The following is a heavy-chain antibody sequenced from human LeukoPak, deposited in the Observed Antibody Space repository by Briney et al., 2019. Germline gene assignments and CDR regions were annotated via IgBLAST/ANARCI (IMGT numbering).Heavy chain of an antibody. CDR3: ARGSYFWSGYSDNWFDP. D-gene: IGHD3-3*01. J-gene: IGHJ5*02. CDR2: ISAYNGNT. CDR1: GYTFTSYG. V-gene: IGHV1-18*01. Sequence: ASVKVSCKASGYTFTSYGISWVRQAPGQGLEWMGWISAYNGNTNYAQKLQGRVTMTTDTSTSTAYMELSSLRSEDTAVYYCARGSYFWSGYSDNWFDPWGQGTLVTVSS.